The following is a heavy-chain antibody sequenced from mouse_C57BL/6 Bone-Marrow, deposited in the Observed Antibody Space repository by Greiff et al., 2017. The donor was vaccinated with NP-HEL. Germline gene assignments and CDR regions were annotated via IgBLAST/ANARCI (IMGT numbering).Heavy chain of an antibody. J-gene: IGHJ2*01. D-gene: IGHD2-4*01. V-gene: IGHV1-55*01. Sequence: QVQLKQPGAELVKPGASVKMSCKASGYTFTSYWITWVKQRPGQGLEWIGDIYPGSGSTNYNEKFKSKATLTVDTSSSTAYMQLSSLTSEYSAVYYGARSRIGLRHYFDCWGQGTTLTVSS. CDR1: GYTFTSYW. CDR3: ARSRIGLRHYFDC. CDR2: IYPGSGST.